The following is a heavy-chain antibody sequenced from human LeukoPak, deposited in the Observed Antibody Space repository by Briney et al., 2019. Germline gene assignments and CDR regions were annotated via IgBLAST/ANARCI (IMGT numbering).Heavy chain of an antibody. V-gene: IGHV1-58*02. CDR3: AAGLRLAAAGGSYYYMDV. CDR2: IVVGSGNT. CDR1: GFTFTSSA. J-gene: IGHJ6*03. D-gene: IGHD6-13*01. Sequence: ASVKVSCKASGFTFTSSAMQWVRQARGQRLEWIGWIVVGSGNTNYAQKFQERVTITRDMSTSTAYMELSSLRSEDTAVYYCAAGLRLAAAGGSYYYMDVWGKGTTVTVSS.